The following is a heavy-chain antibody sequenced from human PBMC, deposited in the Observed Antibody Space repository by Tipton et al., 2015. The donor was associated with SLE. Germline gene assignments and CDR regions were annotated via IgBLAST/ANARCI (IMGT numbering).Heavy chain of an antibody. CDR2: VYYNGAT. D-gene: IGHD3-3*01. V-gene: IGHV4-39*07. J-gene: IGHJ3*01. CDR3: ARDVILFLVYYGYIGAFDV. CDR1: NGSVSSGSFY. Sequence: TLSLTCTVSNGSVSSGSFYWGWNRQSPGKGLEWIGSVYYNGATHYNPSLKSRVTISVDTSKNQFSLKLTSVTAADTAVFYCARDVILFLVYYGYIGAFDVWGLGTLVTVSS.